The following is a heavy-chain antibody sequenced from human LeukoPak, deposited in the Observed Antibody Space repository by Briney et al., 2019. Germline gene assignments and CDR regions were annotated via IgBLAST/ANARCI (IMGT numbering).Heavy chain of an antibody. Sequence: SQTLSDTCAMSGDSASSTRATWNWIRQSPSRGLEWLGRTYYRSKWYNDYAVSVKSRITINADTSKNQFSLQLNSVTPEDTAVYYSARQTGGFDYWGRGTLVTVSS. CDR3: ARQTGGFDY. V-gene: IGHV6-1*01. CDR1: GDSASSTRAT. J-gene: IGHJ4*02. CDR2: TYYRSKWYN. D-gene: IGHD1-1*01.